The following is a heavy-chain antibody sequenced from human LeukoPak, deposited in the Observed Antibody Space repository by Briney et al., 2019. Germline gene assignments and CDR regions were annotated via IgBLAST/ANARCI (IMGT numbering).Heavy chain of an antibody. Sequence: GGALRLSCAASGFTFDNYGMHWVRQAPGKGLEWVAVISYDGRNIHYPNSVKGRFTISRDISTDTLWLQMDSLRTEDTAVYYCAKGPLRGTAAAIDYWGQGTLVTVSS. CDR2: ISYDGRNI. D-gene: IGHD2-2*01. V-gene: IGHV3-30*18. J-gene: IGHJ4*02. CDR3: AKGPLRGTAAAIDY. CDR1: GFTFDNYG.